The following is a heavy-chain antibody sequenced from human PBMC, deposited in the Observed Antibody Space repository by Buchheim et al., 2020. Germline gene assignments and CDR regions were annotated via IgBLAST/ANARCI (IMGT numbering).Heavy chain of an antibody. CDR1: GFTFSSYE. J-gene: IGHJ5*02. V-gene: IGHV3-48*03. D-gene: IGHD6-13*01. Sequence: EVQLVESGGGLVQPGGSLRLSCAASGFTFSSYEMNWVRQAPGKGLEWVSYISSSGSTIYYADSVKGRFTISRANAKNSLYLQMNSLRAEDTAVYYCAANQYSSSWGWFDPWGQGTL. CDR2: ISSSGSTI. CDR3: AANQYSSSWGWFDP.